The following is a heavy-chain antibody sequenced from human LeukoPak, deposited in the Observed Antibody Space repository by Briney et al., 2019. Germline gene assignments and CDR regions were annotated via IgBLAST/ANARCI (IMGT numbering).Heavy chain of an antibody. V-gene: IGHV1-46*01. Sequence: ASVKVSCKASGYTFTNYYVHWVRQAPGQGLEWMGIINPSGGYTTYAQKFQGRVTMTRDTSTSTVPMELSSLRSEDTAVYFCARQEDSSGYYHYYWGQGTLVTVSS. CDR2: INPSGGYT. D-gene: IGHD3-22*01. CDR1: GYTFTNYY. CDR3: ARQEDSSGYYHYY. J-gene: IGHJ4*02.